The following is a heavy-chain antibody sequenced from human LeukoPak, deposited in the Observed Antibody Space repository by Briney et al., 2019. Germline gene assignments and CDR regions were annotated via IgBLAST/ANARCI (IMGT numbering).Heavy chain of an antibody. V-gene: IGHV3-30*04. CDR3: AREYLWGHYFDY. Sequence: GGSLGLSCAASGFTFSSYAMHWVRQAPGKGLEWVAVISYDGSNKYYADSVKGRFTISRDNSKNTLYLQMNSLRAEDTAVYYCAREYLWGHYFDYWGQGTLVTVSS. J-gene: IGHJ4*02. CDR1: GFTFSSYA. D-gene: IGHD3-16*01. CDR2: ISYDGSNK.